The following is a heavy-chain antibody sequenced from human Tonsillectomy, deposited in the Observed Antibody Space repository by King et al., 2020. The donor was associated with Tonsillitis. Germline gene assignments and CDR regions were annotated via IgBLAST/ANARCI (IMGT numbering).Heavy chain of an antibody. Sequence: VQLVESVAEVKKPGESLRISCKVSGNTFTSNWIGWVRQMPGKGLEWMGIIYPGDSDTRYSPSFQGQVTISADKSISTAYLQWSSLKASDTAMYYCARSGCPDLWFEYWGQGTLVTVSS. D-gene: IGHD3-10*01. J-gene: IGHJ4*02. CDR2: IYPGDSDT. V-gene: IGHV5-51*03. CDR3: ARSGCPDLWFEY. CDR1: GNTFTSNW.